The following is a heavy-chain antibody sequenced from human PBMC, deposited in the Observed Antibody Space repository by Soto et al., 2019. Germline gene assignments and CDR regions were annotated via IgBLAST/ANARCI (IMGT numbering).Heavy chain of an antibody. Sequence: GGSLRLSCAASGFTFSSYSMNWVRQAPGKGLEWVSSISSSSSYIYYADSVKSRVTMSVDTSKNQLSLNLTSLTAADTAIYYCTRANWYSEYWGQGTLVTVSS. CDR2: ISSSSSYI. D-gene: IGHD7-27*01. V-gene: IGHV3-21*04. CDR1: GFTFSSYS. J-gene: IGHJ4*02. CDR3: TRANWYSEY.